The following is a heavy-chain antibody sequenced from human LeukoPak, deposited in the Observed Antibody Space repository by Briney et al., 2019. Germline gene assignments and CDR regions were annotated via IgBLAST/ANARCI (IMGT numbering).Heavy chain of an antibody. V-gene: IGHV4-4*07. CDR3: ARDAHRLLGYGWFDP. CDR1: GGSISSYY. D-gene: IGHD5-12*01. J-gene: IGHJ5*02. Sequence: SETLSLTCTVSGGSISSYYWSWIRQPAGKGLKWIGRIYTSGSTNYNPSLKSRVTMSVDTSKNQFSLKLSSVTAADTAVYYCARDAHRLLGYGWFDPWGQGTLVTVSS. CDR2: IYTSGST.